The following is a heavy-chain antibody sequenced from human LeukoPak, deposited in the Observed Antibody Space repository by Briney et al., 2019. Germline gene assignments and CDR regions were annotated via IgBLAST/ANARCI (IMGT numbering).Heavy chain of an antibody. CDR1: GFTFSSYG. V-gene: IGHV3-30*18. Sequence: GGSLRLSCAASGFTFSSYGMHWVRQAPGKGLEWVAVISYDGSNKYYADSVKGRFTISRDNSKNTLYLQMNSLRAEDTAVYYCAKDTWSRTGYSGGFDYWGQGTLVTVSS. J-gene: IGHJ4*02. CDR2: ISYDGSNK. CDR3: AKDTWSRTGYSGGFDY. D-gene: IGHD6-19*01.